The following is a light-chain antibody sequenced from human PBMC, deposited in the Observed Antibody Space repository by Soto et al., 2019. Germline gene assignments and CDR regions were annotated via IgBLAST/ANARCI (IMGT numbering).Light chain of an antibody. CDR1: XSDVGGYNY. CDR3: SSYTSSSTLV. CDR2: EVS. J-gene: IGLJ3*02. V-gene: IGLV2-14*01. Sequence: QAASVSGSPXXXXXXXXXXXXSDVGGYNYVSWYQQHPGKAPKLMIYEVSNRPSGVSNRFSGSKSGNTASLTISGLQAEDEADYYCSSYTSSSTLVFGGGTKVTVL.